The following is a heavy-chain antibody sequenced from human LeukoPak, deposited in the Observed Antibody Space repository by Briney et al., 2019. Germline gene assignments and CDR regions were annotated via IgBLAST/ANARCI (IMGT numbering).Heavy chain of an antibody. CDR3: ARDLEWDGYKKGFDP. Sequence: SETLSLTCTVSGGSISSSSYYWGWIRQPPGKGLEWIGSIYYSGSTNYNPSPKSRVTISVDTSKNQFSLKLSSVTAADTALYYCARDLEWDGYKKGFDPWGQGTLVTVSS. D-gene: IGHD5-24*01. CDR1: GGSISSSSYY. V-gene: IGHV4-39*07. CDR2: IYYSGST. J-gene: IGHJ5*02.